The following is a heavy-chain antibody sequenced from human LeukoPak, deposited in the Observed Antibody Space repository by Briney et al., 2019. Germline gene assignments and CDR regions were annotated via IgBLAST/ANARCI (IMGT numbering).Heavy chain of an antibody. J-gene: IGHJ4*02. V-gene: IGHV3-21*01. CDR1: LFTPSSDI. Sequence: GGSLRLSRAPSLFTPSSDIMNSVSEAPRKGVEWVSSISSSSSDIYYTDSVKGRFTFSRDNAKNSLYPQMNSMRAEDTAVYYCARGSYSGGSCYFDYWGQGTLVTVSS. CDR3: ARGSYSGGSCYFDY. D-gene: IGHD2-15*01. CDR2: ISSSSSDI.